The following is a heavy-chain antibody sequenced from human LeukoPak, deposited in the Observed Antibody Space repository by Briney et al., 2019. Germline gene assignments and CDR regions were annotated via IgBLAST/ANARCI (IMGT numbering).Heavy chain of an antibody. V-gene: IGHV4-59*01. Sequence: SETLSLTCTVSGGSISSYYWSWIRQPPGKGLERIGYIYYSGSTNYNPSLKSRVTISVDTSKNQFSLKLSSVTAADTAVYYCARGTGWLNDYWGQGTLVTVSS. CDR3: ARGTGWLNDY. CDR2: IYYSGST. CDR1: GGSISSYY. J-gene: IGHJ4*02. D-gene: IGHD1-14*01.